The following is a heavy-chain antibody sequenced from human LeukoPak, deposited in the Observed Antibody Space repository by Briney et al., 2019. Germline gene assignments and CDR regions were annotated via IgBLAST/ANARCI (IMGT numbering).Heavy chain of an antibody. D-gene: IGHD6-19*01. V-gene: IGHV1-2*02. CDR3: ARGGDVSGWYVWFDP. CDR2: INPNTGAT. J-gene: IGHJ5*01. Sequence: ASVKVSCKAAGYTFTGYFIYWVRQAPGQGLEWMGWINPNTGATSYAQRFQGRVTMAIDTSVSTAYMELNRLTSDDTAIYYCARGGDVSGWYVWFDPWGQGTLVTVSS. CDR1: GYTFTGYF.